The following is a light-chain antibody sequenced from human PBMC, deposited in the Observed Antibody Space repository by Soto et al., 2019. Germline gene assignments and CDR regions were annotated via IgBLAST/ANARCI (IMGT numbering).Light chain of an antibody. CDR1: ESISSDY. V-gene: IGKV3-20*01. Sequence: IVWTQSQATLSLSPGQRSTLPCRASESISSDYLAWYQQRLGQAPRLLIYGASSGATGIPDRFSGSGSGTDFTLTSSRLEPEDFAIYYCQQYGGVPYTFGQGTKVDIK. CDR3: QQYGGVPYT. CDR2: GAS. J-gene: IGKJ2*01.